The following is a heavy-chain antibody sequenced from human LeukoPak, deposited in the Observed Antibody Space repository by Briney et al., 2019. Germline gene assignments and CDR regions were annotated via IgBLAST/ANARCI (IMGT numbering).Heavy chain of an antibody. Sequence: GGSLRLSCAASGFTFSSYWMSWVRQAPGKGLEWVSGINWNGGSTTYADSVKGRFTISRDNAKNSLYLQMNSLRAEDTALYYCARGTILDYYFYYMDVWGKGTTVTVSS. D-gene: IGHD1-7*01. CDR2: INWNGGST. CDR3: ARGTILDYYFYYMDV. J-gene: IGHJ6*03. V-gene: IGHV3-20*04. CDR1: GFTFSSYW.